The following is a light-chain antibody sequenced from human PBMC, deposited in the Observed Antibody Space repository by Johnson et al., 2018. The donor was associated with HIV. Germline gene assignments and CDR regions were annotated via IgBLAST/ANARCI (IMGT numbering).Light chain of an antibody. Sequence: QSVLTQAPSVSAAPGQKVTISCSGSSSNVGNNYVSWYQCLPGTAPKLLIFENNKRPSGIPYRFSGSKSGTSATLGITGLQTGDEADYYCGTWDSSLGGYVFGAGTKITVL. J-gene: IGLJ1*01. CDR1: SSNVGNNY. CDR3: GTWDSSLGGYV. CDR2: ENN. V-gene: IGLV1-51*02.